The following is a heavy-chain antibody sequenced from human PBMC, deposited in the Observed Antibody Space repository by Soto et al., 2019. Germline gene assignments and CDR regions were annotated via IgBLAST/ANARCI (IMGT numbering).Heavy chain of an antibody. Sequence: QVQLQESGPGLVKPSQTLSLTCTVSGGSISSGGHYWSWIRQHPGKVLEWIGYIYYSGTTYYSPFLQSRVIISVDTSKNQFSLKLNSVTAADTAVYYCARDFSGYGSIDYWGLGTLVTVSS. D-gene: IGHD2-2*01. V-gene: IGHV4-31*03. CDR1: GGSISSGGHY. CDR3: ARDFSGYGSIDY. J-gene: IGHJ4*02. CDR2: IYYSGTT.